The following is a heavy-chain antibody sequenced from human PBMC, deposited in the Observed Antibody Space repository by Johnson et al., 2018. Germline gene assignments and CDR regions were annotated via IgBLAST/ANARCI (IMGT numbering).Heavy chain of an antibody. CDR2: IWYDGSND. CDR3: TRDKGLYGTAWFYDY. V-gene: IGHV3-33*01. Sequence: QVQLVQSGGGVVQXGESLRLXCAASGFTFSAYGMHWVRQVPGKGLEWVAVIWYDGSNDYHADPVKGRFTISRDNSKNTLFLQMSRLGAEDTAVYSCTRDKGLYGTAWFYDYWGQGTLVTVSS. CDR1: GFTFSAYG. J-gene: IGHJ4*02. D-gene: IGHD2-8*01.